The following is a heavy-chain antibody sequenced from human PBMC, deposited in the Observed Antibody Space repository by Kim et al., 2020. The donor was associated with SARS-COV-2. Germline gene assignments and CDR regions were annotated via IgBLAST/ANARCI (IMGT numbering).Heavy chain of an antibody. CDR2: IYYSGST. D-gene: IGHD3-22*01. J-gene: IGHJ3*02. V-gene: IGHV4-31*03. CDR3: ARNRDNYYYSCRDAFDI. CDR1: GGSISSGGYY. Sequence: TLSLTCTVSGGSISSGGYYWSWIRQHPGKGLEWIGYIYYSGSTYYNPSLKSRVTISVDTSKNQFSLKLSSVTAADTAVYYCARNRDNYYYSCRDAFDIWGQGTMVTVSS.